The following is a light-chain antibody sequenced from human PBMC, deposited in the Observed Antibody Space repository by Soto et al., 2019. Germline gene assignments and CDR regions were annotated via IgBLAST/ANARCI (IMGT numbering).Light chain of an antibody. V-gene: IGLV2-14*01. CDR2: EVT. J-gene: IGLJ1*01. CDR1: SSDVGRYNY. Sequence: QSALTQPASVSGSPGQSITISCTGTSSDVGRYNYVSWYQQHPGKAPKLMIYEVTNRPSGVSNRFSGSKSGNTASLSISGLQAEDEADYYCSSYTRTTRTSTLYVFGTGTKLTV. CDR3: SSYTRTTRTSTLYV.